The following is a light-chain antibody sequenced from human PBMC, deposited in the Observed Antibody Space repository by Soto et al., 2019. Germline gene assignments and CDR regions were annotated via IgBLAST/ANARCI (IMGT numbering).Light chain of an antibody. CDR3: HQRNK. V-gene: IGKV3-11*01. Sequence: ENVLTQSPATLSLSPGERATLSCRASQSVSTYLAWYQQKPGQAPRLLIYDASNRATGIPARFSGSGSGTDFTLTISSLEPEDFGVYFCHQRNKFGQGTRLEIK. CDR1: QSVSTY. J-gene: IGKJ5*01. CDR2: DAS.